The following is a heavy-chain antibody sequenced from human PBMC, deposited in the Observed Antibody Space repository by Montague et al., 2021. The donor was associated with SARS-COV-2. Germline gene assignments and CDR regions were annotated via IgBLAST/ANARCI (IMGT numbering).Heavy chain of an antibody. CDR1: GGSVSSSSYY. D-gene: IGHD3-10*01. J-gene: IGHJ3*02. CDR2: IYYTGST. CDR3: ARHITGSGNAFDI. V-gene: IGHV4-39*01. Sequence: SETLSLTCTVSGGSVSSSSYYWGWIRQPPGKGLEWIGSIYYTGSTYYNPSLKSRVTISVDTSKNQFPLKPSSVTAADTAVYYCARHITGSGNAFDIWGQGTMVTVSS.